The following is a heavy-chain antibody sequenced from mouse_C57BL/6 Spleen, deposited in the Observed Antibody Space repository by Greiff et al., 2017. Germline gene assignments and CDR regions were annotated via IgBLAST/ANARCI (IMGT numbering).Heavy chain of an antibody. Sequence: VQLQQSGPELLKPCASVKISCKASGYSFTDYNMNLVKLSNGSSLEWIGVVNPNYGTASSNQKFMGNATLTVDQSSSTAYMQLNSLTSEDDTVYYAASGGYRAWFAYWGQGTLVTVSA. J-gene: IGHJ3*01. CDR1: GYSFTDYN. D-gene: IGHD3-2*02. CDR2: VNPNYGTA. V-gene: IGHV1-39*01. CDR3: ASGGYRAWFAY.